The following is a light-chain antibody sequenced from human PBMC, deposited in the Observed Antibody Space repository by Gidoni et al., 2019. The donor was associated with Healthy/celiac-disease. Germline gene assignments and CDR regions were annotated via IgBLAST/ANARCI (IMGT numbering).Light chain of an antibody. CDR3: QQSYSTPST. Sequence: DIQTTQSPSSLSASVGDRVTITCRASQSISSYLNWYQQKPGKAPKVLIYAASSLQSGIPSRFSGSGSGTDFTLTISSLRPEDFATYYCQQSYSTPSTFGPGTRVDIK. CDR1: QSISSY. J-gene: IGKJ3*01. V-gene: IGKV1-39*01. CDR2: AAS.